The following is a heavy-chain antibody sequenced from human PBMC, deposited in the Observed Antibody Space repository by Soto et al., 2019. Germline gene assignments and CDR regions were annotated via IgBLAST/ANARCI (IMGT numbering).Heavy chain of an antibody. J-gene: IGHJ4*02. D-gene: IGHD2-2*01. V-gene: IGHV4-34*01. CDR2: INHSGST. CDR1: GGSFSGYY. CDR3: ARFPFTHCSSTSCYDY. Sequence: SETLSLTCAVYGGSFSGYYWSWIRQPPGKGLEWIGEINHSGSTKYNPSLKSRVTIAVDTSKNQFSLKLISVTAADTAVYYCARFPFTHCSSTSCYDYWGQGTLVTVSS.